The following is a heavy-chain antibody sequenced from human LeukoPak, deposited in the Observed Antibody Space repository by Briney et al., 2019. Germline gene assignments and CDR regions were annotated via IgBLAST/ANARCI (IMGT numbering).Heavy chain of an antibody. J-gene: IGHJ4*02. Sequence: SETLSLTCTVSGGSISSYYWSWIRQPAGKGLEWIGRIYTSGSTDYNPSLKSRVTMSVDTSKNQFSLKLSSVTAADTAVYYCARCRGSDPHPAYYDFWSGYFLNQGEYFDYWGQGTLVTVSS. CDR2: IYTSGST. V-gene: IGHV4-4*07. D-gene: IGHD3-3*01. CDR1: GGSISSYY. CDR3: ARCRGSDPHPAYYDFWSGYFLNQGEYFDY.